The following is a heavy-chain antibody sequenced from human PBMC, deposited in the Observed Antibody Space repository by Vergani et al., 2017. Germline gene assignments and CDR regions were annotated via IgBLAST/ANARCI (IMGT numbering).Heavy chain of an antibody. CDR1: GFTFDDYT. Sequence: EVQLVESGGVVVQPGGSLRLSCAASGFTFDDYTMHWVRQAPGKGLEWVSLISLDGGSTYYADSVKGRFTISRDNSKNSLYLQMNSLRTEDTALYYCAKESGYDILTGYDDAFDIWGQGTMVTVSS. CDR3: AKESGYDILTGYDDAFDI. J-gene: IGHJ3*02. CDR2: ISLDGGST. V-gene: IGHV3-43*01. D-gene: IGHD3-9*01.